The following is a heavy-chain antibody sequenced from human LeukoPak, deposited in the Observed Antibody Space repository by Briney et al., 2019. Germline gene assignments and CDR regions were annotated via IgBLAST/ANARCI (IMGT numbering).Heavy chain of an antibody. V-gene: IGHV3-23*01. CDR2: ISNNGGYT. D-gene: IGHD2-15*01. CDR3: AKQLGYCSDARCYFPY. J-gene: IGHJ4*02. Sequence: GGSLRLSCAASGFTFSSSAMSWVRQAPGKGLEWVSAISNNGGYTYYADSVQGRFTISRDNSKRTLCLQMDSLRAEDTALYYCAKQLGYCSDARCYFPYWGQGTLVTVSS. CDR1: GFTFSSSA.